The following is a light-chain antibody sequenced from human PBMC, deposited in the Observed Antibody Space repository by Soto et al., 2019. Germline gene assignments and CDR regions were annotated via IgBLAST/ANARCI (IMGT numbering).Light chain of an antibody. J-gene: IGLJ3*02. CDR2: EVN. Sequence: QSALTQPPSASGSPGQSVTISCTGTSSDVGGYNYVSWYQQHPGKAPKLMIYEVNTRPSGVPDRCSGSKSGTTASLTVSGLQAEDEADYYCSSYAGSNHLVFGGGTKLTVL. CDR1: SSDVGGYNY. CDR3: SSYAGSNHLV. V-gene: IGLV2-8*01.